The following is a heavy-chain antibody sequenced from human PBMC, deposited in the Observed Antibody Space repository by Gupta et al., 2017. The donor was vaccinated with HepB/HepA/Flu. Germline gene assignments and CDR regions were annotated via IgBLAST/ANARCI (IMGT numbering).Heavy chain of an antibody. J-gene: IGHJ4*02. Sequence: QVQLQESGPGLVKPSETLSLTCTVSGGSISSYYWSWIRPPPGTGLEWIGYIYYSGSTNYNPSLKSRVTISVDTSKNQFSLKLSSVTAADTAVYYCARAPVGATYYRALLSYGYFDYWGQGTLVTVSS. CDR2: IYYSGST. D-gene: IGHD3-22*01. V-gene: IGHV4-59*01. CDR3: ARAPVGATYYRALLSYGYFDY. CDR1: GGSISSYY.